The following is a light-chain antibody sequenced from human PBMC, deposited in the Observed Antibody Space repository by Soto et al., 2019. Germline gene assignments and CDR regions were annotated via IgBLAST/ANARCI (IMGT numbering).Light chain of an antibody. CDR3: QQRSSWHT. CDR1: QTVRNNY. J-gene: IGKJ1*01. Sequence: EVVLTHSPDTLSLPPGERSTLSCMASQTVRNNYLAWYQQKPGQAPRLLIYDASNRATGIPARFSGSGSGTDFTPTISSLEPEDSAIYYCQQRSSWHTFGQGTKVDIK. CDR2: DAS. V-gene: IGKV3D-11*02.